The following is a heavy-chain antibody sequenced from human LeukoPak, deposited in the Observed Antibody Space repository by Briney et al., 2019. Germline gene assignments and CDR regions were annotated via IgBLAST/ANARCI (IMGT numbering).Heavy chain of an antibody. Sequence: PGGSLRLSCAASGFTFSSFAMSWVRQAPGEGLEWVSVISGSGGNTYYADSVKGGFTISRDNSKNTLYLQMNSLRPEDTAVYYCAKGRACIAAASDYWGQGTLVTVSS. CDR1: GFTFSSFA. D-gene: IGHD6-13*01. CDR2: ISGSGGNT. J-gene: IGHJ4*02. V-gene: IGHV3-23*01. CDR3: AKGRACIAAASDY.